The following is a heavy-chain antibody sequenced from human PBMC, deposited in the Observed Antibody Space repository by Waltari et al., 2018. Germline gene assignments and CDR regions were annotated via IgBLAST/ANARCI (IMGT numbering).Heavy chain of an antibody. V-gene: IGHV1-18*01. J-gene: IGHJ4*02. Sequence: QVQLVQSGAEVKKPGASVKVSCKASGYTFTSYGISWVRHAPGQGLEWIGWISSYNGNTNYAQKLQGSITMTTDTSTSTAYVELRSLRSDDAAVYYFARELVAHHVYWGQGTLITISS. D-gene: IGHD2-21*01. CDR1: GYTFTSYG. CDR3: ARELVAHHVY. CDR2: ISSYNGNT.